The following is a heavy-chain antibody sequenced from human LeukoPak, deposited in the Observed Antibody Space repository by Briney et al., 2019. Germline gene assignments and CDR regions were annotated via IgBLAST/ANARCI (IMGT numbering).Heavy chain of an antibody. J-gene: IGHJ4*02. Sequence: GGSLRLSCAASGFTFSSYSMNWVRQAPGKGLEWVSSISSSSSYIYYADSVKGRFTISRDNAKNSLYLQMNSLSAEDTAVYYCARVGCGGDCYSEASFDYWGQGTLVTVSS. CDR1: GFTFSSYS. V-gene: IGHV3-21*01. CDR3: ARVGCGGDCYSEASFDY. D-gene: IGHD2-21*01. CDR2: ISSSSSYI.